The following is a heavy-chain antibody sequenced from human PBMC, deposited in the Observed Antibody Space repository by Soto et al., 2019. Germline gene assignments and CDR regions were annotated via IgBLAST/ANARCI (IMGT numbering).Heavy chain of an antibody. V-gene: IGHV3-23*01. CDR1: GFTFSSYG. Sequence: GGSLRLSCAASGFTFSSYGMHWVRQAPGKGLEWVSAISGSGGSAYYADSVKGRFTISRDNAKNSLYLQMNSLRAEDTAVYYCARDGTYYYDSSGFTGYDYWGQGTLVTVSS. CDR2: ISGSGGSA. CDR3: ARDGTYYYDSSGFTGYDY. D-gene: IGHD3-22*01. J-gene: IGHJ4*02.